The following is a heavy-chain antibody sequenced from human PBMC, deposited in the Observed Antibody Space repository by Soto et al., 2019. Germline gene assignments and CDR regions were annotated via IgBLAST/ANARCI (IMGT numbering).Heavy chain of an antibody. D-gene: IGHD6-13*01. J-gene: IGHJ4*02. Sequence: GGSLRLSCAASGFTFSSYGMHWVRQAPGKGLEWVAVIWYDGSNKYYADSVKGRFTISRDNSKNTLYLQMNSLRAEDTAVYYCARGSWEQQLVLHAWGQGTLVTVSS. CDR3: ARGSWEQQLVLHA. V-gene: IGHV3-33*01. CDR2: IWYDGSNK. CDR1: GFTFSSYG.